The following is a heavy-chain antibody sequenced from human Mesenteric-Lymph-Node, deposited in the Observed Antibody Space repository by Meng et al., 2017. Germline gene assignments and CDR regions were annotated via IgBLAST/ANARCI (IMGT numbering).Heavy chain of an antibody. CDR3: ARVDSSGYFLDY. CDR2: IYYSGST. Sequence: QVQLQESGPGLVKPSQTLSLTCTVSGGSISSGGHSWSWIRQHPGQGLEWIAYIYYSGSTYYNPSLKSRVILSVDTSKNQFSLKLSSVTAADTAVYYCARVDSSGYFLDYWGQGTLVTVSS. J-gene: IGHJ4*01. CDR1: GGSISSGGHS. D-gene: IGHD3-22*01. V-gene: IGHV4-31*03.